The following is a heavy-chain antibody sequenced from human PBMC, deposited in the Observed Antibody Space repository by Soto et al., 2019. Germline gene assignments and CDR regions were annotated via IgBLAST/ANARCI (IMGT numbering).Heavy chain of an antibody. Sequence: SETLSLTCTVSGGSLRGYSWSWIRQSPGKGLEWIGYVYSGGGTNYSPSFMGRVTISVDTTDNQFSLKLNSVTAADTAVYYCARINNSAWQPIDYWGQGTLVTVSS. D-gene: IGHD6-19*01. J-gene: IGHJ4*02. V-gene: IGHV4-59*12. CDR2: VYSGGGT. CDR1: GGSLRGYS. CDR3: ARINNSAWQPIDY.